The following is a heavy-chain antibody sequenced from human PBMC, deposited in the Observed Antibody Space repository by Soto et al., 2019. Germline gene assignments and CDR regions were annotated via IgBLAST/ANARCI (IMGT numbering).Heavy chain of an antibody. CDR2: INHSGST. J-gene: IGHJ5*02. CDR3: ARGRSTVTTSNLFDP. CDR1: GGSFSGYY. V-gene: IGHV4-34*01. D-gene: IGHD4-17*01. Sequence: QVQLQQWGAGLLKPSETLSLTCAVYGGSFSGYYWRWIRQPPGKGLEWVGEINHSGSTNYNPSIKSQVTISVDTSKNQFSLKLSYVTAADTAVYYCARGRSTVTTSNLFDPWGQGTLVPVSS.